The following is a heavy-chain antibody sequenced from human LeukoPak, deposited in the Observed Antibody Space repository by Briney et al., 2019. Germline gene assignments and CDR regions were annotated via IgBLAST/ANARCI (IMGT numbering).Heavy chain of an antibody. Sequence: SETLSLTCTVSGGSINSYYWSWIRQPPGRGLEWIGSIHYSGSTSYNPSLRSRVAISVDTSKNQFSLKLSSVTAADTAVYYCARAAAVASGMDVWGQGTTVTVSS. CDR2: IHYSGST. CDR1: GGSINSYY. CDR3: ARAAAVASGMDV. D-gene: IGHD6-13*01. J-gene: IGHJ6*02. V-gene: IGHV4-59*12.